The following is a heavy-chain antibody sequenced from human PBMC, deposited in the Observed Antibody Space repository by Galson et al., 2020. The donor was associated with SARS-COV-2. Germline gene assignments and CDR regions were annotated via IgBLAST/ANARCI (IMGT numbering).Heavy chain of an antibody. V-gene: IGHV1-18*04. J-gene: IGHJ6*02. CDR1: GYTFSSYG. CDR2: ISAYNGNT. D-gene: IGHD1-26*01. Sequence: ASVKVSCKASGYTFSSYGMSWVRQAPGQGLEWMGWISAYNGNTKSAQKVQGRVTMSTDTSTSTAYMELRSLRSDDTAVYYCARDVLYSDFDYAMDGCGQGPTVTVSS. CDR3: ARDVLYSDFDYAMDG.